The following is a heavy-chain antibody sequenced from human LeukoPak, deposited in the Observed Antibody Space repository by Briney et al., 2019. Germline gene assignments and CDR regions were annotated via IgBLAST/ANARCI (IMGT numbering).Heavy chain of an antibody. CDR3: AKDRRYCSSTSCPSDAFDI. CDR1: GFTFSSYG. V-gene: IGHV3-23*01. Sequence: GGSPRLSCAASGFTFSSYGMSWVRQAPGKGLEWVSAISGSGGSTYYADSVKGRFTISRDNSKNTLYLQMNSLRAEDTAVYYCAKDRRYCSSTSCPSDAFDIWGQGTMVTVSS. J-gene: IGHJ3*02. D-gene: IGHD2-2*01. CDR2: ISGSGGST.